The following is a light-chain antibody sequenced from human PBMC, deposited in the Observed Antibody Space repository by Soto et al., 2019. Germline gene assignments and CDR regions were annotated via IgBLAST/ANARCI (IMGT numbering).Light chain of an antibody. CDR1: SSDVGNYNR. V-gene: IGLV2-18*02. CDR2: EVS. J-gene: IGLJ1*01. CDR3: SSYTSSSTYV. Sequence: QSALTQPPSVSGSPGQSVTISCTGTSSDVGNYNRVSWYQQLPGTAPKVIIYEVSNRPSGVPDRFSGSKSGNTASLTISGLQAEDEADYYCSSYTSSSTYVFGTGTKVTVL.